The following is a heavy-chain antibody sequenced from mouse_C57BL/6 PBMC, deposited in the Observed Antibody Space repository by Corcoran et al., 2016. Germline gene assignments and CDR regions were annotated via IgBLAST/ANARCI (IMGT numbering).Heavy chain of an antibody. Sequence: QVQLKQSGAELVRPGASVKLSCKASGYTFTDYYINWVKQRPGQGPEWIARIYPGSGNTYYNEKFKGKATLTAEKSSSTAYMQLSSLTSEDSAVYFCARSNYGTPYYFDYWGQGTTLTVSS. CDR1: GYTFTDYY. J-gene: IGHJ2*01. V-gene: IGHV1-76*01. D-gene: IGHD1-1*01. CDR3: ARSNYGTPYYFDY. CDR2: IYPGSGNT.